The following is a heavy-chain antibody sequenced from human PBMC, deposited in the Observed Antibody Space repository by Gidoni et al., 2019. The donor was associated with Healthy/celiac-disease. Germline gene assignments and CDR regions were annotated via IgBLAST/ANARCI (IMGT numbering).Heavy chain of an antibody. V-gene: IGHV3-21*01. CDR2: ITGSSSSI. J-gene: IGHJ5*02. Sequence: EVHLVESGGGLVKPGGSLRLSCAASGFTFSSYTMNWVRQAPGKGLEWVSSITGSSSSIYYADSVKGRFTISRDNTKNSLYLQMNSLRTEDTAVYYCARHLRGYTSPTWGQGTLVTVSS. CDR3: ARHLRGYTSPT. D-gene: IGHD5-18*01. CDR1: GFTFSSYT.